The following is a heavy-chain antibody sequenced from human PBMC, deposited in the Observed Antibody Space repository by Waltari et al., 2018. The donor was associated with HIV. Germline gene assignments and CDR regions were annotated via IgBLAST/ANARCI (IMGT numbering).Heavy chain of an antibody. CDR1: ASTLIIFD. CDR2: INTYGSHT. V-gene: IGHV1-18*01. D-gene: IGHD2-8*02. Sequence: HVHLVHSGAQVQRPGPPVKLSRDPSASTLIIFDVSWVRQVPGQGLEWIGWINTYGSHTKYPKKFLGRVTQTVDTPTGTAYMKLDNLTEDDTAVYFCARGPSVGGGGVDYWGQGTRVTVSS. CDR3: ARGPSVGGGGVDY. J-gene: IGHJ4*02.